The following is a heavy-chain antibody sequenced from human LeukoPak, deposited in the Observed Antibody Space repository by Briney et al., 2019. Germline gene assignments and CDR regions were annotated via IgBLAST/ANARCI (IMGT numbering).Heavy chain of an antibody. J-gene: IGHJ4*02. Sequence: SETLSLTCAVYGGSFSGYYWSWIRQPPRKGLEWIGEINHSGSTNYNPSPKSRVTISVYTSKNQFSLKLSSVTAADTAVYYCARQYYDILTGYRSASDYWGQGTLVTVSS. V-gene: IGHV4-34*01. D-gene: IGHD3-9*01. CDR3: ARQYYDILTGYRSASDY. CDR2: INHSGST. CDR1: GGSFSGYY.